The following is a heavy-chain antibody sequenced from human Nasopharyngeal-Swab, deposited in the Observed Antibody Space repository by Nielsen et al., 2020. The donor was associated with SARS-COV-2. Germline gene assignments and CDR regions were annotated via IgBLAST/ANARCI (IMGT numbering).Heavy chain of an antibody. V-gene: IGHV3-15*01. D-gene: IGHD4-23*01. CDR2: IKSKTDGGTT. CDR1: GFTFGNAW. Sequence: GEALKISCAASGFTFGNAWMSWVRQAPGKGLEWVGRIKSKTDGGTTDYAAPVKGRFTMSRDDSKNTVYLQMNSLKTEDTAVYYCTTDGRWPFDSWGQGTLVTVSS. CDR3: TTDGRWPFDS. J-gene: IGHJ4*02.